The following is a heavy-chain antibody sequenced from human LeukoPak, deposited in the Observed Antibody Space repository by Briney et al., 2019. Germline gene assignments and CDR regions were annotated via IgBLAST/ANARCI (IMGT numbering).Heavy chain of an antibody. CDR3: ARVEVGWFDP. V-gene: IGHV1-2*02. D-gene: IGHD1-26*01. CDR2: INPNSGGT. Sequence: ASVKVSCKASGYTFTNYEINWVRQATGQGLEWMGWINPNSGGTNYAQKFQGRVTMTRDTSISTAYMELSRLRSDDTAVYYCARVEVGWFDPWGQGTLVTVSS. J-gene: IGHJ5*02. CDR1: GYTFTNYE.